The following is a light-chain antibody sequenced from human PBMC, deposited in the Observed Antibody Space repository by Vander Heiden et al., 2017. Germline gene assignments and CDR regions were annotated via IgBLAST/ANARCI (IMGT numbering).Light chain of an antibody. Sequence: NQMTKSPSSLSASVGDRVTITCRASQSISSYLNWYQQKPGKAPKLLIYAASSLQSGVPSRFSGSGSGTDFTLTNSSLQPEDFATYYCQQSYSTPWTFGQGTKVEIK. CDR1: QSISSY. CDR2: AAS. V-gene: IGKV1-39*01. J-gene: IGKJ1*01. CDR3: QQSYSTPWT.